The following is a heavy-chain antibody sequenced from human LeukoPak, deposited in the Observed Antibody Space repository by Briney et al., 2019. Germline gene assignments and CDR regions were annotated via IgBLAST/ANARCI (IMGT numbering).Heavy chain of an antibody. D-gene: IGHD5-18*01. Sequence: ASVKVSCKASGYTFTSYYMHWVRQAPGQGLEWMGIINPSGGSTSYAQKFQGRVTMTRDTSTSTVYMELSSLRSEDTAVYYCARDAGRGYSYSACMFFDYWGQGTLVTVSS. CDR1: GYTFTSYY. CDR2: INPSGGST. J-gene: IGHJ4*02. V-gene: IGHV1-46*01. CDR3: ARDAGRGYSYSACMFFDY.